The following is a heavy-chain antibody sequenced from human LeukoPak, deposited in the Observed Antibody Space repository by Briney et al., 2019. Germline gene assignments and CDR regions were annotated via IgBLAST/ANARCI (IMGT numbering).Heavy chain of an antibody. Sequence: ASVKVSCKASGYTFTGHYMHWVRQAPGQGLEWMGWINPNSGGTKFGQKFQGRVTMTRDTSISTAYMELSRLRSDDTAVYYCARETRGGYSAWFEDYWGQGTLVTVSS. CDR3: ARETRGGYSAWFEDY. V-gene: IGHV1-2*02. J-gene: IGHJ4*02. CDR1: GYTFTGHY. CDR2: INPNSGGT. D-gene: IGHD5-18*01.